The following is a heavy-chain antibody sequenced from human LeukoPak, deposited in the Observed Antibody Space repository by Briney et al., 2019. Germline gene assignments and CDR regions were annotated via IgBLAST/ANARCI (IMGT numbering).Heavy chain of an antibody. V-gene: IGHV3-30*03. CDR1: GFIFSNYG. CDR3: AREIGGGLHYFHS. CDR2: ISYDGSVK. D-gene: IGHD1-26*01. Sequence: PGRSLRLSCAASGFIFSNYGMHWVRQAPGKGLEWVAVISYDGSVKYYADSVKGRFTISRDNSKNTLYLQMNSLRAEDTAMYYCAREIGGGLHYFHSWGQGTPVTVSS. J-gene: IGHJ4*02.